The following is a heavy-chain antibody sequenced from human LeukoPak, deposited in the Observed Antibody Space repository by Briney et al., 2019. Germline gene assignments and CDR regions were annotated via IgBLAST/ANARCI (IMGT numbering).Heavy chain of an antibody. CDR3: ARAPSPRYCSSTSCYTGVLFDP. J-gene: IGHJ5*02. Sequence: ASVKVSCKASGYTFTGYYMHWVRQAPGQGLEWMGWINPNSGGTNYAQKFRGRATMTRDTSISTAYMELSRLRSDDTAVYYCARAPSPRYCSSTSCYTGVLFDPWGQGTLVTVSS. D-gene: IGHD2-2*02. V-gene: IGHV1-2*02. CDR1: GYTFTGYY. CDR2: INPNSGGT.